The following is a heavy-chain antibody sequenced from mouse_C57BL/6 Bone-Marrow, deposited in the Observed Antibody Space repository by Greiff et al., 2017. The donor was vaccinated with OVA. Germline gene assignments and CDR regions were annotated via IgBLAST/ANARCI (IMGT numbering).Heavy chain of an antibody. D-gene: IGHD2-2*01. Sequence: QVQLQQPGAELVRPGSSVKLSCKASGYTFTSYWMDWGKPRPGQGLEWIGNIYPSDSETHYNQKLKDKDTLPVDKSSSTAYMQLSSLTSEDSAVCYCASSGLWLRLRYFDYWGQGTTLTVSS. CDR3: ASSGLWLRLRYFDY. V-gene: IGHV1-61*01. CDR1: GYTFTSYW. CDR2: IYPSDSET. J-gene: IGHJ2*01.